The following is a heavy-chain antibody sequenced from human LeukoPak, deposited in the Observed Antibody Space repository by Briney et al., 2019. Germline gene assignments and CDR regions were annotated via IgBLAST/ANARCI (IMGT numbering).Heavy chain of an antibody. V-gene: IGHV4-4*07. D-gene: IGHD2-15*01. CDR3: ARLKGPYCSGGSCYSDWYFDL. J-gene: IGHJ2*01. CDR2: IYTSGST. Sequence: PSETLSLTCTVSGGSISSYYWSWIRQPAGKGLEWIGRIYTSGSTNYNPSLKSRVTMSVDTSKNQFSLKLSSVTAADTAVYYCARLKGPYCSGGSCYSDWYFDLWGRGTLVTVSS. CDR1: GGSISSYY.